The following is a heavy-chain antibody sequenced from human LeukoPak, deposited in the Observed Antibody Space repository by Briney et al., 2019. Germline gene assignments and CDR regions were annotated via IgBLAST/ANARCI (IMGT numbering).Heavy chain of an antibody. D-gene: IGHD6-25*01. Sequence: PGRSLTLSCSASGFNFRTHAMHWVRQAPGKGLKCVAMIWRGGNYKFYADSLEGRSTISRDDSRSTLSLQIHSLRVEDTAVYYCVTDPPDSGWAFWSWGQGALVTVSS. CDR1: GFNFRTHA. CDR3: VTDPPDSGWAFWS. CDR2: IWRGGNYK. V-gene: IGHV3-33*01. J-gene: IGHJ5*02.